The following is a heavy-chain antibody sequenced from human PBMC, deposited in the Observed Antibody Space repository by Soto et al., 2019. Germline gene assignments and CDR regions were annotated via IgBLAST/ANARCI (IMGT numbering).Heavy chain of an antibody. D-gene: IGHD5-12*01. CDR1: GVPISSGSYC. V-gene: IGHV4-39*07. J-gene: IGHJ6*03. Sequence: SETLSLTCIVSGVPISSGSYCWGWIRQPPGKGLEWIGSVCYSGSPYSSPSLKSRVTLSVDTSKNPFSLILSSVTAADTAVYYCVRGVATLNYYYYYIDVWGKGTTVTGSS. CDR3: VRGVATLNYYYYYIDV. CDR2: VCYSGSP.